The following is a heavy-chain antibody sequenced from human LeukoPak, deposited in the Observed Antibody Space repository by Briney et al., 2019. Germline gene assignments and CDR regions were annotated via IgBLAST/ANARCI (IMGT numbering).Heavy chain of an antibody. J-gene: IGHJ5*02. CDR3: ARDMSDGSGNNWFDP. Sequence: SETLSLTCAVSGGSISSSNWRSWVRQPPGKGLEWIGEIYHSGSTNYNPSLKSRVTISVDKSKNQFSLKLSSVTAADTAVYYCARDMSDGSGNNWFDPWGQGTLVTVSS. D-gene: IGHD3-10*01. CDR2: IYHSGST. CDR1: GGSISSSNW. V-gene: IGHV4-4*02.